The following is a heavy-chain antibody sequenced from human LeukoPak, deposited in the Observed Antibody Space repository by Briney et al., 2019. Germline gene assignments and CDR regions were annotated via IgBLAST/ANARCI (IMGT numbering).Heavy chain of an antibody. D-gene: IGHD3-10*01. CDR1: GFSFGTYT. J-gene: IGHJ3*02. V-gene: IGHV3-20*04. CDR2: IRHSDGST. CDR3: ARDGSYYGSGSYHAFDI. Sequence: GGSLRLSCAASGFSFGTYTMYWVRQAPGKGLEWVSGIRHSDGSTYYADSVKGRFTISRDNAKNSLYLQMNSLRAEDTALYYCARDGSYYGSGSYHAFDIWGQGTMVTVSS.